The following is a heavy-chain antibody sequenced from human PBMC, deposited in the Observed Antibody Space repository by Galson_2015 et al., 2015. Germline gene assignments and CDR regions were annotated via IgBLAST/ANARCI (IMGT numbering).Heavy chain of an antibody. V-gene: IGHV2-70*01. CDR3: ARTYYDFWSGAHPPSYYFDY. J-gene: IGHJ4*02. Sequence: PALVKPTQPLTLPCTFSGFSLSTSGMCVSWIRQPLGKALEWLALIDWDDDKYYSTSLKTRLTISKDTSKNQVVLTMTNMDPVDTATYYCARTYYDFWSGAHPPSYYFDYWGQGTLVTVSS. CDR1: GFSLSTSGMC. CDR2: IDWDDDK. D-gene: IGHD3-3*01.